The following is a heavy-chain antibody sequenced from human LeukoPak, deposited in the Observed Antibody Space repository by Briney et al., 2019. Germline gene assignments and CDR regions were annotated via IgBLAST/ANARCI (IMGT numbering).Heavy chain of an antibody. CDR3: ARDWWGLTQNHDAFDI. Sequence: PSETLSLTCVVSGGSVSGYYWGWIRQPPGRGLEWIGYVYYSGSTNYNPSLKSRVTISVDTSKNQFSLKLSSVTAADTAVYYRARDWWGLTQNHDAFDIWGQGTVATVSS. D-gene: IGHD2-21*01. J-gene: IGHJ3*02. V-gene: IGHV4-59*02. CDR2: VYYSGST. CDR1: GGSVSGYY.